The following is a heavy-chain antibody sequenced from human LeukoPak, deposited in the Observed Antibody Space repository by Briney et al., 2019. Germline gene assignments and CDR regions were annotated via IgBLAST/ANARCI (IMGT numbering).Heavy chain of an antibody. CDR3: ATFPDSSGYYLMGGDWFDP. V-gene: IGHV3-30*02. D-gene: IGHD3-22*01. CDR1: GFTFSSYG. Sequence: PGGSLRLSCAASGFTFSSYGMHWVRQAPGKGLEWVAFIRYDGSNKYYADSVKGRFTISRDNSKNTLYLQMNSLRAEDTAVYYCATFPDSSGYYLMGGDWFDPWGQGTLVTVSS. CDR2: IRYDGSNK. J-gene: IGHJ5*02.